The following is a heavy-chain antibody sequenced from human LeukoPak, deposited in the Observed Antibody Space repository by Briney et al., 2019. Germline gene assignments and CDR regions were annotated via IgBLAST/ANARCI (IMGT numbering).Heavy chain of an antibody. CDR3: AKGYYDSSGYLDVGDAFDI. CDR2: ISWNSGSI. Sequence: PGGSLRLSCAASGFIFDDYAMHWVRQAPGKGLEWVSGISWNSGSIGYADSVKGRFTISRDNAKNSLYLQMNSLRAEDTALYYCAKGYYDSSGYLDVGDAFDIWGQGTMVTVSS. J-gene: IGHJ3*02. CDR1: GFIFDDYA. V-gene: IGHV3-9*01. D-gene: IGHD3-22*01.